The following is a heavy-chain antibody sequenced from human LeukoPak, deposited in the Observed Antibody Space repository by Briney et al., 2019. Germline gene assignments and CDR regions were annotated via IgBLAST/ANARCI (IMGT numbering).Heavy chain of an antibody. Sequence: ASVKVSCKASGYTFTNYAISWVRQAPGQGLEWMGWMNSKSGGTNYAQKFQGRVTMTRDTSIRTAYMDLSSLTSDDTAVYYCARGTGTSWFDVWGQGTLVTVSS. V-gene: IGHV1-2*02. CDR3: ARGTGTSWFDV. CDR2: MNSKSGGT. CDR1: GYTFTNYA. J-gene: IGHJ5*02. D-gene: IGHD1-7*01.